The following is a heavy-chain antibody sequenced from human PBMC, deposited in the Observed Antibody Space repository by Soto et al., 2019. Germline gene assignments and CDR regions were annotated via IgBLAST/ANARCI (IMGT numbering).Heavy chain of an antibody. CDR2: IYHSGST. D-gene: IGHD3-3*01. CDR3: ASWSRVDFWSGYYAFDI. J-gene: IGHJ3*02. Sequence: PSETLSLTCAVSGGSIISGGYSWSWIRQPPGKGLEWIGYIYHSGSTYYNPSLKSRVTISVDRSKNQFSLKLSSVTAADTAVYYCASWSRVDFWSGYYAFDIWGQGTMVTVSS. CDR1: GGSIISGGYS. V-gene: IGHV4-30-2*01.